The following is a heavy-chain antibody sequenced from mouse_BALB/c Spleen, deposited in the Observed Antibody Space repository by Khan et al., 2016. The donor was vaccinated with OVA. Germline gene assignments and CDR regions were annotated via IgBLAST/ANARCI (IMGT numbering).Heavy chain of an antibody. J-gene: IGHJ3*01. CDR3: ERRRYYGYIAY. CDR2: INPDSSTI. D-gene: IGHD1-2*01. Sequence: EVKLLEPGGGLVQPGGSLKLSCAASGFVFSRYWMSWVRPAPGKGLEWIGEINPDSSTINYTPSLKDKFIISRDNAKNTLYLQMSKVRSEDTALNYCERRRYYGYIAYWGQGTLVTVSA. V-gene: IGHV4-1*02. CDR1: GFVFSRYW.